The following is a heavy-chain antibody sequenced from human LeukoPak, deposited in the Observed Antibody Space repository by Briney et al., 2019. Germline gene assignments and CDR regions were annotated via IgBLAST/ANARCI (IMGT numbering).Heavy chain of an antibody. Sequence: GGSLKISFKGSGYSFTSYWIGWVRQMPGEGLGLVGIIYPGDSDTRYRPSFQGPVTISAAKSISTAYIQWSSLKASDTPMYYCASTVWFYQANWNDGGSGNAFDIWGKGTMVTVSS. J-gene: IGHJ3*02. CDR2: IYPGDSDT. V-gene: IGHV5-51*01. CDR1: GYSFTSYW. D-gene: IGHD1-1*01. CDR3: ASTVWFYQANWNDGGSGNAFDI.